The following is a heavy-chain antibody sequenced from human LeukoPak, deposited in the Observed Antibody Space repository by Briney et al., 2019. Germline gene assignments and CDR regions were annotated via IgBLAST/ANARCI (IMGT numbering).Heavy chain of an antibody. Sequence: ASVKVSCKASGYTFTGYYMHWVRQVPGQGLEWMGWINPNSGGANYAQKFQGRVTMTRDTSISTAYMELSSLRSEDTAVYYCARGPSGYHNTGGQGTLVTVSS. CDR1: GYTFTGYY. J-gene: IGHJ4*02. CDR3: ARGPSGYHNT. D-gene: IGHD5-12*01. V-gene: IGHV1-2*02. CDR2: INPNSGGA.